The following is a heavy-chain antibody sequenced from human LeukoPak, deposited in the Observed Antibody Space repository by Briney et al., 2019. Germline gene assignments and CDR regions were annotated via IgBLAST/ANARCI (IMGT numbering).Heavy chain of an antibody. CDR3: ARSYWFGELPDP. Sequence: ASVKVSCKASGYTFTSYDINWVRQATGQGLEWMGWMNPNSGNTGYAQKFQGRVTMTRNTSMSTAYMELSSLRSEDTAVYYCARSYWFGELPDPWGQGTLVTVSS. J-gene: IGHJ5*02. V-gene: IGHV1-8*01. D-gene: IGHD3-10*01. CDR1: GYTFTSYD. CDR2: MNPNSGNT.